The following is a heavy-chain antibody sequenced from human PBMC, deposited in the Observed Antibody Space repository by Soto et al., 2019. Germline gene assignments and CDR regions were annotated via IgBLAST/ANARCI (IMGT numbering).Heavy chain of an antibody. J-gene: IGHJ6*03. CDR3: ARYYDFWSGYFGNYYYYYMDV. D-gene: IGHD3-3*01. CDR2: IKQDGREK. V-gene: IGHV3-7*01. Sequence: EVQLVESGGGLVQPGGSLRLSCAASGFTFSSYWMSWVRQAPGKGLEWVANIKQDGREKYYVDSVKGRFTISRDNAKNSLYLQMNSLRAEDTAVYYCARYYDFWSGYFGNYYYYYMDVWGKGTTVTVSS. CDR1: GFTFSSYW.